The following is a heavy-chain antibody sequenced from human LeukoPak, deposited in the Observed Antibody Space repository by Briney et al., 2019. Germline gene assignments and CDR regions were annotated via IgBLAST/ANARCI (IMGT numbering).Heavy chain of an antibody. CDR1: GFTFSTYA. CDR3: ASRSYESFDY. D-gene: IGHD5-12*01. V-gene: IGHV3-23*01. J-gene: IGHJ4*02. CDR2: VSDSGGST. Sequence: GGSLRLSCAASGFTFSTYAMSWVRQAPGKGLKWVSAVSDSGGSTYYADSVTGRFTISRDNSRNTLYLQMNSLRAEDTAVYYCASRSYESFDYWGQGTLVTVSS.